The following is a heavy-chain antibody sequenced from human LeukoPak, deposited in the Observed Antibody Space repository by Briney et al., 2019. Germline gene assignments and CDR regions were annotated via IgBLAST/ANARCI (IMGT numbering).Heavy chain of an antibody. CDR3: ASFLAAAGTSGNY. J-gene: IGHJ4*02. CDR2: ISGSGGST. D-gene: IGHD6-13*01. Sequence: GGSLRLSCAASGFTFSSYSMNWVRQAPGKGLEWVSAISGSGGSTYYADSVKGRFTISRDNSKNTLYLQMNSLRAEDTAVYYCASFLAAAGTSGNYWGQGTLVTVSS. CDR1: GFTFSSYS. V-gene: IGHV3-23*01.